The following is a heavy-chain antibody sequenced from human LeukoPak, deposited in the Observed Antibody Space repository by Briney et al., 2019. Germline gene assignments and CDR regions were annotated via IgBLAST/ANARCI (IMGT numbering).Heavy chain of an antibody. CDR3: AKDARGYHRPIDH. CDR1: AFTFTDLS. CDR2: IGGGGTNT. D-gene: IGHD3-22*01. J-gene: IGHJ4*02. Sequence: GRSLSLSCAASAFTFTDLSMNWVRQPPGKRLEWVSGIGGGGTNTDYADSVKGRFTISRDNSKNTLTLQMSSLRADDTAVYFCAKDARGYHRPIDHWGQGILVTVSS. V-gene: IGHV3-23*01.